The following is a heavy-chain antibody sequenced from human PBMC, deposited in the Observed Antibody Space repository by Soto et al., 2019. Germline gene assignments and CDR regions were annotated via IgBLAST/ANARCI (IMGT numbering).Heavy chain of an antibody. Sequence: PSETLSLTCSVSGCSVSSPTHFWSWIRQSPGKGLEWIGYIYFSGITNSNPSLKSRVTISADTSKNQFSLRLSSVTAADTAVYYCAREDMSGTYYFDYWGHGTLVTVSS. J-gene: IGHJ4*01. CDR3: AREDMSGTYYFDY. D-gene: IGHD1-26*01. CDR1: GCSVSSPTHF. V-gene: IGHV4-61*01. CDR2: IYFSGIT.